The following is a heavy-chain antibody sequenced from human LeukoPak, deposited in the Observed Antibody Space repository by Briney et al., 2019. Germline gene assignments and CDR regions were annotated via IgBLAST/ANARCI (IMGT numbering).Heavy chain of an antibody. Sequence: SETLSLTCTVSGGFISGHYWSWIRQPPGKGLEWIAYIYASGDTNYNPSLKSRVTISVDSSKNQFALKLRSLTAADTAVYYCARHSSWGRGTYYLDYWGQGTLVTVSS. J-gene: IGHJ4*02. CDR1: GGFISGHY. V-gene: IGHV4-4*09. CDR3: ARHSSWGRGTYYLDY. CDR2: IYASGDT. D-gene: IGHD3-10*01.